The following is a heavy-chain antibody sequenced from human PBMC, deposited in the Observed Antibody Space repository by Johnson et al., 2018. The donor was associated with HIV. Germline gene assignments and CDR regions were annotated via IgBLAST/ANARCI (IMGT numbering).Heavy chain of an antibody. V-gene: IGHV3-30-3*01. CDR3: ARDPGDGGRPFDAFDI. CDR1: GFTFSSYA. D-gene: IGHD4-23*01. J-gene: IGHJ3*02. Sequence: VQLVESGGGVVQPGRSLRLSCAASGFTFSSYAMHWVRQAPGKGLEWVAVISYDGSNKYYADSVKGRFTISRDNSKNTVFLQMDSLRGEDTAVYYCARDPGDGGRPFDAFDIWGHGTMVTVSS. CDR2: ISYDGSNK.